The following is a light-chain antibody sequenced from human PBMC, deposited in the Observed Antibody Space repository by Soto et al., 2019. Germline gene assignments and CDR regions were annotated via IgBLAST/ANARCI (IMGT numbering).Light chain of an antibody. CDR2: DAS. Sequence: EIVMTQSPATLSVSPGERATLSCRASQSITGNLTWYQQKPGQAPRLLIYDASTRATGIPARFSGSGSGTEFTLTISSLQSEDFAVYYCHQYHNWPLTFAGGTKVEIK. V-gene: IGKV3-15*01. J-gene: IGKJ4*01. CDR1: QSITGN. CDR3: HQYHNWPLT.